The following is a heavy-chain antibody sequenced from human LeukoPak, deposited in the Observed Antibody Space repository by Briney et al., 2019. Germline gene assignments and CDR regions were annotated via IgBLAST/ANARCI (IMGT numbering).Heavy chain of an antibody. CDR1: GFTFSPSW. J-gene: IGHJ4*02. Sequence: GGSLRLSCAASGFTFSPSWMHWVRQAPGKGLEWVSRINNDGSYINYADSVKGRFTISRDNAKNTLNLQMNSLRAEDTAVYFCARDGSAYNFDYWGQGVLVTVSS. V-gene: IGHV3-74*01. D-gene: IGHD5-24*01. CDR2: INNDGSYI. CDR3: ARDGSAYNFDY.